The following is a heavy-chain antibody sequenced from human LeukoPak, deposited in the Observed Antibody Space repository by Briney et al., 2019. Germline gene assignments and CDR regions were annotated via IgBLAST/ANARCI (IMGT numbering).Heavy chain of an antibody. Sequence: PGGSLRLSCAASGFSFSNYAMSWVRQAPGKGLGWVSYISSSGSTIYYADSVKGRFTISRDNAMNSLYLQMNSLRAEDTAVYYCARPKWFGDLSGSFDQWGQGTLVTVSS. D-gene: IGHD3-10*01. V-gene: IGHV3-48*04. CDR1: GFSFSNYA. CDR2: ISSSGSTI. J-gene: IGHJ4*02. CDR3: ARPKWFGDLSGSFDQ.